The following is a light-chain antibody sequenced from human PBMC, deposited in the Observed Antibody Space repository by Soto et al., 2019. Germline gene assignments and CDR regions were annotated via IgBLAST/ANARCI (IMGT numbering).Light chain of an antibody. Sequence: QSVLTQPRSVSGSPGQSVTISCTGTSSDVGGYNYVSWYQQHPGKAPKLMIYDVSQRPSGVPDRFSGSKSGNTASLTISGLQAEDEADYYCCSYAGSYTPHVVFGGGTKVTVL. CDR1: SSDVGGYNY. CDR3: CSYAGSYTPHVV. J-gene: IGLJ2*01. V-gene: IGLV2-11*01. CDR2: DVS.